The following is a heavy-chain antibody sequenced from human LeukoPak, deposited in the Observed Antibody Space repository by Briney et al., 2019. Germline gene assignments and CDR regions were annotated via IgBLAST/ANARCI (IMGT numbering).Heavy chain of an antibody. D-gene: IGHD3-22*01. V-gene: IGHV3-48*04. CDR1: GFTFSSYS. CDR3: ARGRYYYDSSLDY. J-gene: IGHJ4*02. Sequence: GGSLRLSCAASGFTFSSYSMNWVRQAPGKGLEWVSYISSSSSSTIYYADSVKGRFTISRDNAKNSLYLQMNSLRAEDTAVYYCARGRYYYDSSLDYWGQGTLVTVSS. CDR2: ISSSSSSTI.